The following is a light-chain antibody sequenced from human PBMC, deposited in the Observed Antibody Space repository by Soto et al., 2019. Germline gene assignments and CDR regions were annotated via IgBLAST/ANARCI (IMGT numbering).Light chain of an antibody. CDR3: YSYAGSNTAGV. CDR1: SSDVGSYNL. V-gene: IGLV2-23*02. Sequence: QSVLTQPASVSGSPGQSITISCTGSSSDVGSYNLVSWDQQHPGKAPKLMIYEVNKRPSGVSNRFSGSKSANTASLTISGLQAEDEADYYCYSYAGSNTAGVSGTGTKVTVL. J-gene: IGLJ1*01. CDR2: EVN.